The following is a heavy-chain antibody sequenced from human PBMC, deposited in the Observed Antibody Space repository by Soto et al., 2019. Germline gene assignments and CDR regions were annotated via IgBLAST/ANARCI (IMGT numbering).Heavy chain of an antibody. CDR1: GGSISSGGYY. J-gene: IGHJ6*02. CDR3: ARYTMVRGVITAYYYSGMDV. V-gene: IGHV4-31*03. CDR2: IYYSGST. Sequence: PSETLSLTCTVSGGSISSGGYYWSWIRQHPGKGLEWIGYIYYSGSTYYNPSLKSRVTISVDTSKNQFSLKLSSVTAADTAVYYCARYTMVRGVITAYYYSGMDVWGQGTTVTVSS. D-gene: IGHD3-10*01.